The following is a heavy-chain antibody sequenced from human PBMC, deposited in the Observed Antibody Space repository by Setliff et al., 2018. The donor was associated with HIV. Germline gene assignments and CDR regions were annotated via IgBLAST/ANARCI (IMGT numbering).Heavy chain of an antibody. CDR2: INPSSGST. CDR3: ASTTMRDAFDM. V-gene: IGHV1-46*01. J-gene: IGHJ3*02. Sequence: ASVKVSCKASGYTFTSYYMHWVRQAPGQGLEWMGIINPSSGSTTYAQQFQGRVTMTRDTSTTTVYMELSSLRSEDTAIYYCASTTMRDAFDMWGQGTMVTVSS. CDR1: GYTFTSYY. D-gene: IGHD3-3*01.